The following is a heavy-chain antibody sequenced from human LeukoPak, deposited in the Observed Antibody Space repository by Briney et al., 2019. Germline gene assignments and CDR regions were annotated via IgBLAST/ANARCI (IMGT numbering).Heavy chain of an antibody. CDR1: AFTFSSYG. V-gene: IGHV3-30*18. CDR3: AKTQGRYCSSTSCYSAGHAFDI. CDR2: ISYDGINK. Sequence: PGGSLTLSCAASAFTFSSYGMHWVRQAPGKGLDWVALISYDGINKYYADSVKGRFTISRDNSKNTLYLHMNSLRAEDTAVYYCAKTQGRYCSSTSCYSAGHAFDIWGQGTMVTVSS. J-gene: IGHJ3*02. D-gene: IGHD2-2*01.